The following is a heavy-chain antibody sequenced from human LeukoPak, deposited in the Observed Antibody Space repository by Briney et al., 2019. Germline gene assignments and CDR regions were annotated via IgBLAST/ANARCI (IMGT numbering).Heavy chain of an antibody. CDR2: IYTSGST. CDR3: ARENYDILTGYPHFDY. J-gene: IGHJ4*02. CDR1: GGSISSYY. V-gene: IGHV4-4*07. D-gene: IGHD3-9*01. Sequence: SETLSHTCTVSGGSISSYYWSWIRQPAGKGLEWIGRIYTSGSTNYNPSLKSRVTMSVDTSKNQFSLKLSSVTAADTAVYYCARENYDILTGYPHFDYWGQGTLVTVSS.